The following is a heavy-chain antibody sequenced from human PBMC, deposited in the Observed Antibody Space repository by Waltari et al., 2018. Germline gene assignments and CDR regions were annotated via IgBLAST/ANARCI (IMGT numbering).Heavy chain of an antibody. CDR3: AGIEMATIYY. CDR2: ISSSSSYI. D-gene: IGHD5-12*01. J-gene: IGHJ4*02. V-gene: IGHV3-21*01. Sequence: VQLVESGGGLVKPGGSLRLSCAASGFTFSSYSMNWVRQAPGKGLEWVASISSSSSYISYADSVKGRFTISRDNAKNSLYLQMNSLRAEDTAVYYCAGIEMATIYYWGQGTLVTVSS. CDR1: GFTFSSYS.